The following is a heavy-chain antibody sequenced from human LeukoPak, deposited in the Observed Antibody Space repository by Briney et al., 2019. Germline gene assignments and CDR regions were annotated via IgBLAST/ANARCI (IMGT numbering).Heavy chain of an antibody. D-gene: IGHD1-26*01. CDR3: ARGRSYYNAFDI. J-gene: IGHJ3*02. V-gene: IGHV4-34*01. CDR2: INHSGST. CDR1: GGSFSGYY. Sequence: SETLSLTCAVYGGSFSGYYWSWIRQPPGKGLEWIGEINHSGSTNYNPSLKSRVTISVDTSKNQFSLKLSSVTAADTAVYYCARGRSYYNAFDIWGQGTMVTDSS.